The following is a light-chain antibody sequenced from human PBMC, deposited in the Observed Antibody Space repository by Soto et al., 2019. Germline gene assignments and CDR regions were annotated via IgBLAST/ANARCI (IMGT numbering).Light chain of an antibody. V-gene: IGKV1-33*01. CDR1: QYISNY. Sequence: DLQMTQSPSSLSASVGDRVTITCQSSQYISNYLNLYQQKPGKAPKLLIYYSSNLETMFPSRFSGSGSGTDFTLNISSLQPEDIASSYCQQYDNLPPYTFGQGTKLEIK. CDR3: QQYDNLPPYT. J-gene: IGKJ2*01. CDR2: YSS.